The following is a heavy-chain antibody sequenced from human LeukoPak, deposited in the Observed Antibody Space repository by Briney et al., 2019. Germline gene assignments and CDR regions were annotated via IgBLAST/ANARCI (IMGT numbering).Heavy chain of an antibody. CDR2: INPNSGGT. J-gene: IGHJ4*02. CDR3: ARVEWDSSGWYDY. CDR1: GYTFTGYY. D-gene: IGHD6-19*01. Sequence: ASVKVSCKASGYTFTGYYMHWVRQAPGQGLEWMGWINPNSGGTNYAQKFQGRVTMTRDTSISTAYMELSRLRSDDTAVYYCARVEWDSSGWYDYWGQGTLVTVSS. V-gene: IGHV1-2*02.